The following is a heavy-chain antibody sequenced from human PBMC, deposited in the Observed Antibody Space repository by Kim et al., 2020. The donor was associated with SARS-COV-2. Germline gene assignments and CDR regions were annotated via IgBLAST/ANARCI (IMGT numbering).Heavy chain of an antibody. Sequence: SETLSLTCTVSGGSINSGEYYWSWIRQPPGKGLEWIAYIYYSGSTSYSPSLKSRATISIDTSKKQFSLKLSSVTAADTAVYYCARDGTTYGMDVWGQGTTVTVSS. CDR1: GGSINSGEYY. D-gene: IGHD1-7*01. V-gene: IGHV4-30-4*01. CDR2: IYYSGST. J-gene: IGHJ6*02. CDR3: ARDGTTYGMDV.